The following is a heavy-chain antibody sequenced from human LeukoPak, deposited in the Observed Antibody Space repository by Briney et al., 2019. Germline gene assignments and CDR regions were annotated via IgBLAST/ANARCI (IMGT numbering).Heavy chain of an antibody. D-gene: IGHD1-26*01. J-gene: IGHJ6*03. CDR3: ARGVVGATRFYYYYMDV. Sequence: PSGTLSLTCAVSGGSISSSNWWSWVRQPPGKGLEWIGEIYHSGSTNYNPSLKSRVTISVDKSKNQFSLKLSSVTAADTAVYYCARGVVGATRFYYYYMDVWGKGTTVTISS. CDR1: GGSISSSNW. CDR2: IYHSGST. V-gene: IGHV4-4*02.